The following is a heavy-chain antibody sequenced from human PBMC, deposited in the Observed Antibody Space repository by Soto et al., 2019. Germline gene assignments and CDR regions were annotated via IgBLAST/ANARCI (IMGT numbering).Heavy chain of an antibody. CDR1: GYTFTSYG. V-gene: IGHV1-18*01. Sequence: QLHLEQSGPEVKKPGASVKVSCKASGYTFTSYGISWVRLAPGQGLEWMGWINTYGGGTNYAQKYQDRVTMTRDTSTNTVYLEMRSLTSDDTAIYYCARALYYYDNSGLAFWGQGTLVTVSS. J-gene: IGHJ4*02. CDR3: ARALYYYDNSGLAF. CDR2: INTYGGGT. D-gene: IGHD3-22*01.